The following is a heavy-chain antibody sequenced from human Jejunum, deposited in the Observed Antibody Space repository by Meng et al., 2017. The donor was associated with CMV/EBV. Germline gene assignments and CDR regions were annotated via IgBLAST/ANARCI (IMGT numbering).Heavy chain of an antibody. CDR2: MNPNRGTT. V-gene: IGHV1-8*01. Sequence: QVQLVQSGAGGKKHGASVKVSCKASGYTFTSYDINWVRQGTGQGLEWMGWMNPNRGTTGYAQKFQGRVTMTRNISKSTAYMDLSSLRSEDTAVYYCATGVADFEYWGQGTLVTVSS. J-gene: IGHJ4*02. D-gene: IGHD6-19*01. CDR3: ATGVADFEY. CDR1: GYTFTSYD.